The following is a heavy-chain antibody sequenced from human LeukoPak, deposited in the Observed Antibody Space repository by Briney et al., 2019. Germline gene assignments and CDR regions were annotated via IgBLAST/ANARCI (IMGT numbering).Heavy chain of an antibody. J-gene: IGHJ3*02. CDR2: IYYSGST. CDR1: GGSISGTSYY. V-gene: IGHV4-39*01. Sequence: SETLSLTCSVSGGSISGTSYYWGWIRQPPGKGLEWIGSIYYSGSTYYNPSLKSRITISVDTSKNQFSLNLNSVTAADTAVYYCAISNIAVADAFDTWGQGTMVTVSS. CDR3: AISNIAVADAFDT. D-gene: IGHD6-19*01.